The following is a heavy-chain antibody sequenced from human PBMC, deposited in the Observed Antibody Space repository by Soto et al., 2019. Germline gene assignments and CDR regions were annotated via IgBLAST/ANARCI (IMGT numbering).Heavy chain of an antibody. CDR1: GGSISSGGYY. J-gene: IGHJ4*02. Sequence: TSETLSLTCTVSGGSISSGGYYWSWIRQHPGKGLEWIGYIYYSGTTYYNPSLKSRVTISVDTSKNQFSLKLSSVTAADTAVYYCARRIIVLEIFDYWGQGTVVTVSS. CDR3: ARRIIVLEIFDY. D-gene: IGHD3-10*01. V-gene: IGHV4-31*03. CDR2: IYYSGTT.